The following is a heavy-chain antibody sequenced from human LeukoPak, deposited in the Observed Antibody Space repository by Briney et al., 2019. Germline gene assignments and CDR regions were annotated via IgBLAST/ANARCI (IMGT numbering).Heavy chain of an antibody. CDR3: ARRGHSSDAFDI. CDR2: IYYSGST. CDR1: GGSITSYY. Sequence: PSETLSLTCIVSGGSITSYYWSWIRQPPGKGLEWIGYIYYSGSTNYNPSLKSRVTISVDTSKNQFSLKLSSVTAADTAVYYCARRGHSSDAFDIWGQGTMITVSS. J-gene: IGHJ3*02. V-gene: IGHV4-59*08. D-gene: IGHD2-15*01.